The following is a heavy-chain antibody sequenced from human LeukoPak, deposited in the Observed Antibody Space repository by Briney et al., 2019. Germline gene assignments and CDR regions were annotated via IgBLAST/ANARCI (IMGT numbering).Heavy chain of an antibody. CDR2: IKQDGSEK. CDR3: ARASYSSSWYYFDY. CDR1: GFTFSSYW. J-gene: IGHJ4*02. V-gene: IGHV3-7*01. Sequence: PGGSLRLSCAASGFTFSSYWMSWVRQAPGKGLEWVANIKQDGSEKYYVDSVKGRFTISGDNAKNSLYLQMNSLRAEDTAVYYCARASYSSSWYYFDYWGQGTLVTVSS. D-gene: IGHD6-13*01.